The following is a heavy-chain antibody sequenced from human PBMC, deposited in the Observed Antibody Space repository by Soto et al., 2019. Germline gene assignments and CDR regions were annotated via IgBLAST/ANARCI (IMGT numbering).Heavy chain of an antibody. J-gene: IGHJ6*03. Sequence: VPLVESGGGLVQPGGSLRLSCAASGFTFSNYWMSWVRQAPGPGLEWVASIKQEGREKDYVDSVRGRFTISRDNAKKALLRQMNSLRAEDTAVYYCARDQGAYELWSRKGYFDDTDVWGKGTTVTVSS. V-gene: IGHV3-7*01. CDR3: ARDQGAYELWSRKGYFDDTDV. D-gene: IGHD3-3*01. CDR2: IKQEGREK. CDR1: GFTFSNYW.